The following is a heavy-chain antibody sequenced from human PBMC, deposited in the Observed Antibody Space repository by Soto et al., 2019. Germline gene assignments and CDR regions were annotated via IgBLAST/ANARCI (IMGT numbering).Heavy chain of an antibody. CDR2: IYYSGST. CDR1: GGSISSYY. D-gene: IGHD6-13*01. Sequence: SETLSLTCTVSGGSISSYYWSWIRQPPGKGLEWIGYIYYSGSTNYNPSLKSRVTISVDTSKNQFSLKLSSVTAADTAVYYCARHNIAAAGTDWFDPWGQGTLVTVSS. J-gene: IGHJ5*02. CDR3: ARHNIAAAGTDWFDP. V-gene: IGHV4-59*08.